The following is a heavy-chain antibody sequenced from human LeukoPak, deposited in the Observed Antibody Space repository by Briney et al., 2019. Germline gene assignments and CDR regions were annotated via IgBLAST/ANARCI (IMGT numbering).Heavy chain of an antibody. Sequence: SQTLSLTCTVSGGSISSGGYYWSWIRQHPGKGLEWIGYIYYSGSTYYNPSLKSRVTISVDTSKNQFPLKLSSVTAADTAVYYCASLTKGDYYGMDVWGQGTTVTVSS. D-gene: IGHD3-3*01. CDR3: ASLTKGDYYGMDV. J-gene: IGHJ6*02. CDR1: GGSISSGGYY. V-gene: IGHV4-31*03. CDR2: IYYSGST.